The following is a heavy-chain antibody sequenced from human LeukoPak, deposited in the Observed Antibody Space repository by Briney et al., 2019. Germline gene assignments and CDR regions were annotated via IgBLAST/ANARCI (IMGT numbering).Heavy chain of an antibody. CDR2: ISDIGSI. J-gene: IGHJ4*02. V-gene: IGHV4-59*08. CDR1: GGSISSYY. D-gene: IGHD2-8*02. CDR3: AGHHPRNTVDF. Sequence: SETLSLTCTVSGGSISSYYWSWIRQPPGKGLEWIAYISDIGSINYNPSLKSRVTISLDTSKNQFFLKLSSVTAADTAVYYCAGHHPRNTVDFWGQGTLVTVSS.